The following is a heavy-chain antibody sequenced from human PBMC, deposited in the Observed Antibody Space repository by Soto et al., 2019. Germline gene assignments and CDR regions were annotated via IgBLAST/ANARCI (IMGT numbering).Heavy chain of an antibody. CDR1: GGTFSSYT. CDR2: IIPILGIA. V-gene: IGHV1-69*02. CDR3: ARSEDVVRGVIKIPSDV. Sequence: QVQLVQSGAEVKKPGSSVKVSCKASGGTFSSYTISWVRQAPGQGLEWMGRIIPILGIANYAQKFQGRVTITADKSTRTAYMELRSLRSEDTAVYYCARSEDVVRGVIKIPSDVWGQGTTVTVSS. D-gene: IGHD3-10*01. J-gene: IGHJ6*02.